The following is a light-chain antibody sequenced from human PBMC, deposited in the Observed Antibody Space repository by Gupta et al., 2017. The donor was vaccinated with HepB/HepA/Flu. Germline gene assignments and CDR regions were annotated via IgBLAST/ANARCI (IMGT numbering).Light chain of an antibody. CDR1: QSISSY. CDR3: HLSETTRLT. V-gene: IGKV1-39*01. Sequence: DIQMTQSPSSLSASVGDRVTITCRASQSISSYLNWYQQKPGKAPKLLIYAASSLQSGVPSRFSGSRSGTDFTLTIMRRQPEDIATYYFHLSETTRLTFGGGTKLEMK. CDR2: AAS. J-gene: IGKJ4*01.